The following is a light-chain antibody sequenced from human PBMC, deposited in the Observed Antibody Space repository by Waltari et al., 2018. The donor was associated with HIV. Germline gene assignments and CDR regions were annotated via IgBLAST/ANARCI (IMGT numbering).Light chain of an antibody. J-gene: IGLJ2*01. CDR2: GNT. Sequence: QSVLTQPPSVSGAPGPRVTISCTGSSPNIGAGYDVHWYQQLPGTAPKRLIYGNTNRPSGVPDRFSGSKSGTSPSLAITGLQAEDEADYYCQSYDSSLTGSVFGGGTKLTVL. CDR3: QSYDSSLTGSV. V-gene: IGLV1-40*01. CDR1: SPNIGAGYD.